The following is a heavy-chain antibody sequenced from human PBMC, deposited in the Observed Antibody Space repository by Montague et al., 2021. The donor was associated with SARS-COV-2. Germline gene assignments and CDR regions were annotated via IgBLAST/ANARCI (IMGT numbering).Heavy chain of an antibody. CDR2: VTTSGTT. D-gene: IGHD6-6*01. CDR3: ARTPTRPLSLDS. Sequence: SETLSLTCAVSGGSITGFSWSWVRQPAGKGLEWIGRVTTSGTTNYSPSLRSRVTMSVDTSKNQFSLSLNSVTAADTAIYYCARTPTRPLSLDSWGQGTLVTVSS. CDR1: GGSITGFS. V-gene: IGHV4-4*07. J-gene: IGHJ4*02.